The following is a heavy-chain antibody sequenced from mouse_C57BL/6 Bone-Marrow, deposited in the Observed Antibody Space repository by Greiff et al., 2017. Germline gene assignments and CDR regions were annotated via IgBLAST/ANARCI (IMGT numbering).Heavy chain of an antibody. CDR3: TRPDYYCYGSSFCWYFDV. V-gene: IGHV6-6*01. J-gene: IGHJ1*03. D-gene: IGHD1-1*01. CDR1: GFTFSDAW. Sequence: EVKLEESGGGLVQPGGSMKLSCAASGFTFSDAWMDWVRQSPEKGLEWVAEIRNKANNHATYYAESVKGRFTISRDDSKSSVYLQMNSLRAEDTGIYYCTRPDYYCYGSSFCWYFDVWGTGTTVTVSS. CDR2: IRNKANNHAT.